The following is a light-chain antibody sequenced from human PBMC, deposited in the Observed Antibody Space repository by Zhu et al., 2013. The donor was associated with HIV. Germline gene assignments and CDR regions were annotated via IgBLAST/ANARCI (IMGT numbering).Light chain of an antibody. CDR2: GAS. Sequence: DIVLTQSPGTLSLSPGERGTLSCRASQTVKNQFLAWFQQKNGQAPRLLIYGASTRATGIPDRFSGSGSGTDFTLTISRVEPEDFAVYYCQQYGWSPLTFGGGTTMEIK. V-gene: IGKV3-20*01. CDR1: QTVKNQF. J-gene: IGKJ4*01. CDR3: QQYGWSPLT.